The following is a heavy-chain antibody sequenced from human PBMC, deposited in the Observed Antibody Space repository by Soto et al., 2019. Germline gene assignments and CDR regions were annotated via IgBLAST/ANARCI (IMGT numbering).Heavy chain of an antibody. CDR3: ARARSEDIVVVPAAKALYYYYYYLDV. J-gene: IGHJ6*03. V-gene: IGHV3-21*01. CDR2: ISSSSSYI. D-gene: IGHD2-2*01. CDR1: GFTFSSYS. Sequence: GGSLRLSCAASGFTFSSYSMNWVRQAPEKGLEWVSSISSSSSYIYYADSVKGRFTISRDNAKNSLYLQMNSLRAEDTAVYYCARARSEDIVVVPAAKALYYYYYYLDVCGKGTTVTVSS.